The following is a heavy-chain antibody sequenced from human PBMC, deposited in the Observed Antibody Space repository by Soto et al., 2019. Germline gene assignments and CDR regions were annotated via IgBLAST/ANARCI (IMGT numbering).Heavy chain of an antibody. Sequence: EVQLLESGGNLVQPGGSLRLSCAASGFSLKNYAMTWVRQAPGKGLEWVSGITGSGDKTYYADSVKGRFIISRDNSENTLYLQRNSLSAEDTALYYCARDCSSSSCSVWRYWGQGTQVTVSS. V-gene: IGHV3-23*01. CDR3: ARDCSSSSCSVWRY. J-gene: IGHJ4*02. CDR2: ITGSGDKT. CDR1: GFSLKNYA. D-gene: IGHD2-2*01.